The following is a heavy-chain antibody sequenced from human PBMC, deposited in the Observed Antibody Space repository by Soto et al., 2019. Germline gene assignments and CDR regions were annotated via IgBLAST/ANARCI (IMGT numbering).Heavy chain of an antibody. Sequence: NPSETLSLTCTVSGGSISSGGYYWSWIRQHPGRGLEWIGYIYYSGSTYYNPSLKSRVTISVDTSKNQFSLKLSSVTAADTAVYYCARMIDYYDSTKNWFDPWGQGTLVTVS. CDR2: IYYSGST. CDR3: ARMIDYYDSTKNWFDP. V-gene: IGHV4-31*03. D-gene: IGHD3-22*01. J-gene: IGHJ5*02. CDR1: GGSISSGGYY.